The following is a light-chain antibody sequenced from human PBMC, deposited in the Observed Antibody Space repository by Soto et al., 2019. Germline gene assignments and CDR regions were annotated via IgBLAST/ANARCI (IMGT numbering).Light chain of an antibody. V-gene: IGLV2-23*02. Sequence: HSVLTQPASVSGSPGQSITISCTGTSSDVGAYNLVSWYQQHPGKAPKLLIYEVNKRPSGASDRFSGSRSGSTASLTISGLQAEDEADYHCCSYAGGATVVFGGGTQLTVL. CDR1: SSDVGAYNL. CDR3: CSYAGGATVV. CDR2: EVN. J-gene: IGLJ2*01.